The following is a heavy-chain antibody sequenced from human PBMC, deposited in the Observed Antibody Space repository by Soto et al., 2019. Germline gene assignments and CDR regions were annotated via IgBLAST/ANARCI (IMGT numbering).Heavy chain of an antibody. CDR3: AKGIRGYSGYDYVWYMDV. Sequence: PGGSLRLSCAASGFTFSSYAMSWVRQAPGKGLEWVSAISGSGGSTYYADSVKGRFTISRDNSKNTLYLQMNSLRAEDTAVYYCAKGIRGYSGYDYVWYMDVGGQGTTVTVSS. V-gene: IGHV3-23*01. J-gene: IGHJ6*03. CDR1: GFTFSSYA. CDR2: ISGSGGST. D-gene: IGHD5-12*01.